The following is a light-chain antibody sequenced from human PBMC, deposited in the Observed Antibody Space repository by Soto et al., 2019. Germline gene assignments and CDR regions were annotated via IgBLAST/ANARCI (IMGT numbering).Light chain of an antibody. V-gene: IGKV3-11*01. CDR1: QSVSSY. J-gene: IGKJ2*01. CDR2: EAS. CDR3: QQRSNWPKNT. Sequence: EIVLTQSPATLSLSPGERATLSCRASQSVSSYLAWYQQKPGQAPRLLIYEASNRATGIPARFSGSGSGTDFILTISSLEPEDFAVYYCQQRSNWPKNTVGQGTKLEIK.